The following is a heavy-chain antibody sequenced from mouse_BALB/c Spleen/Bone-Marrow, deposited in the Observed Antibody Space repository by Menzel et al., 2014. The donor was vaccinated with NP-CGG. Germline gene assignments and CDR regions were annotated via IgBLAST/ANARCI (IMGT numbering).Heavy chain of an antibody. Sequence: VQLVESGPELVKPGASARISCKASGYTFTSYYIQWVKQRPGQGLEWIGWIYPGNVNTKYNEKFKGKATLTADKSSSTAYMQLSSLTSEDSAVYFCARTTVALDYWGQGTTLTVSS. V-gene: IGHV1S56*01. CDR3: ARTTVALDY. D-gene: IGHD1-1*01. CDR2: IYPGNVNT. CDR1: GYTFTSYY. J-gene: IGHJ2*01.